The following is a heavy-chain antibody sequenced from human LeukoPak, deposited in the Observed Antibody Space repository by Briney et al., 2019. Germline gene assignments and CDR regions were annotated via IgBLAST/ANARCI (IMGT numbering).Heavy chain of an antibody. CDR3: AREGLGYCSGGSCYSDYFDY. V-gene: IGHV1-18*01. J-gene: IGHJ4*02. CDR1: GYTFTSYG. Sequence: ASVKVSCKASGYTFTSYGISWVRQAPGQGLEWMGWISAYNGNTNYARKLQGRVTMTTDTSTSTAYMELRSLRSDDTAVYYCAREGLGYCSGGSCYSDYFDYWGQGTLVTVSS. CDR2: ISAYNGNT. D-gene: IGHD2-15*01.